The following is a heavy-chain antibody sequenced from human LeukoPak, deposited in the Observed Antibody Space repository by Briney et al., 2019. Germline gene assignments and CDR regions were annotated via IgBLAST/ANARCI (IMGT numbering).Heavy chain of an antibody. J-gene: IGHJ4*02. V-gene: IGHV1-2*02. CDR1: GYTFTGYY. CDR3: ARDQGTGIAVAGGRTFDDY. CDR2: INPTSCGT. Sequence: ASVKVSCKASGYTFTGYYMHWVRQAPGQWLEWMGWINPTSCGTNYAQKFQGRATMTRDTSISTAYMELSRLRSDDTAVYYCARDQGTGIAVAGGRTFDDYWGQGTLVTVSS. D-gene: IGHD6-19*01.